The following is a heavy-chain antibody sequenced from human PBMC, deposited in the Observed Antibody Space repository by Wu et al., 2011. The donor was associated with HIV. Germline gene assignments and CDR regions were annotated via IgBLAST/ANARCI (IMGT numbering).Heavy chain of an antibody. CDR2: ISGYNGDT. CDR3: ARDGVMTGDGSYYYYSGMDV. J-gene: IGHJ6*02. Sequence: QVQLLQSGAEVKKPGASVKVSCKASGFTFPTYGISWVRQAPGQGLEWMGWISGYNGDTHYVPNLQDRVTITADTSTSTIYMELRSLRSDDTAVYYCARDGVMTGDGSYYYYSGMDVWGQGTTVTVSS. V-gene: IGHV1-18*01. CDR1: GFTFPTYG. D-gene: IGHD7-27*01.